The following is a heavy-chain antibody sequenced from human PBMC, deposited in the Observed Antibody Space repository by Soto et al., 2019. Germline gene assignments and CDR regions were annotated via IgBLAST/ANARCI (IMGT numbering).Heavy chain of an antibody. CDR3: ARVGYCTSTSSNCPFES. D-gene: IGHD2-2*01. CDR1: GFIFRSYG. CDR2: VWYDGSNK. V-gene: IGHV3-33*03. J-gene: IGHJ4*02. Sequence: PGGSLRLSCETSGFIFRSYGMHWVRQAPGKGLEWVAVVWYDGSNKEYGESVKGRFTISRDNSKNTLYLQMNNLRADDTAVYYCARVGYCTSTSSNCPFESWGQGTLVTVSS.